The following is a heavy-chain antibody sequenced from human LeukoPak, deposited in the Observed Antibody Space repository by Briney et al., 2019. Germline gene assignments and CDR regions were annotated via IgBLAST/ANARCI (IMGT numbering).Heavy chain of an antibody. D-gene: IGHD3-3*01. J-gene: IGHJ4*02. CDR1: GYSFTSYW. Sequence: HGESLKISCKGSGYSFTSYWIGWVRQMPGKGLEWMGIIYPGDSDTRYSPSFQGQVTISADKSISTAYLQWSSLKASDTAMYYCARSAYYDFWSGYLFDYWGQGTLVTVSS. CDR3: ARSAYYDFWSGYLFDY. CDR2: IYPGDSDT. V-gene: IGHV5-51*01.